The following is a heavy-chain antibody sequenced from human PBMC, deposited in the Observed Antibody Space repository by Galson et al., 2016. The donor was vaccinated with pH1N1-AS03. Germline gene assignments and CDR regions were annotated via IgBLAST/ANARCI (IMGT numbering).Heavy chain of an antibody. CDR1: GFTFSIYA. D-gene: IGHD3-22*01. CDR3: ARGDYYDSSGLQH. Sequence: SLRLSCAASGFTFSIYAMHWVRQAPGKGLEWVSIIYRSGSTYYRDSVKGRFTISRDNSENTLYLQMNSPRADDTAVYYCARGDYYDSSGLQHWGQGTLVTVSS. J-gene: IGHJ1*01. V-gene: IGHV3-66*01. CDR2: IYRSGST.